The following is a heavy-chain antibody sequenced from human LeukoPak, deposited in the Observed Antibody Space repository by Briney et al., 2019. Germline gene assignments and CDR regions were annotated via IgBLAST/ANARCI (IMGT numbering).Heavy chain of an antibody. V-gene: IGHV1-18*01. CDR3: ARGQISRWELLWYFDY. J-gene: IGHJ4*02. CDR2: ISAYNGNT. D-gene: IGHD1-26*01. CDR1: GYTFTSYG. Sequence: ASVKVSCKASGYTFTSYGISWVRQAPGQGLEWMGWISAYNGNTNYAQKLQGRVTMTTDTSTSTAYMELRSLRSEDTAVYYCARGQISRWELLWYFDYWGQGTLVTVSS.